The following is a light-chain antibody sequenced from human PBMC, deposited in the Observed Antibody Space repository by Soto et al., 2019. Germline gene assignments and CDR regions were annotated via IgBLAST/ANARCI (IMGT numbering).Light chain of an antibody. CDR1: QSVSSY. V-gene: IGKV3-15*01. Sequence: EIVLTQSPATLSLSPGERATLSCRASQSVSSYLAWYQQKPGQAPRLLIYGASTRATGLPDRISGSGSGTEVNLTISSLQSEEFALYYCQQYNDWPLTFGGGTKVEMK. J-gene: IGKJ4*01. CDR3: QQYNDWPLT. CDR2: GAS.